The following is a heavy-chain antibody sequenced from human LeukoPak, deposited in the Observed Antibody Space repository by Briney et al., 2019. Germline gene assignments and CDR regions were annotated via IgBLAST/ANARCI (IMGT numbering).Heavy chain of an antibody. V-gene: IGHV4-59*01. CDR2: IYYSGST. CDR1: GGSISSYY. D-gene: IGHD4-17*01. J-gene: IGHJ4*02. CDR3: ARNYGDLDY. Sequence: SETLSLTCTFSGGSISSYYWSWIRQPPGKGLEWIGYIYYSGSTNYNPSLRSRITISIDTSKNQFSLKLRSVTAADTAVYYCARNYGDLDYWGQGILVIVSS.